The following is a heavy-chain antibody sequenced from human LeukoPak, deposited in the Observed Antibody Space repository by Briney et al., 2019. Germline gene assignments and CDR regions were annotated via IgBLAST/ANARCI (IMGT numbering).Heavy chain of an antibody. D-gene: IGHD3-10*01. CDR3: ARDLVNYGSGSWFDP. V-gene: IGHV4-39*07. Sequence: PSETLSLTCTVSGGSISSSSYYWGWIRQPPGKGLEWIGSIYYSGSTYYNPSLKSRVTISVDTSKNQFSLKLSSVTAADTAVYYCARDLVNYGSGSWFDPWGQGTLVTVSS. J-gene: IGHJ5*02. CDR2: IYYSGST. CDR1: GGSISSSSYY.